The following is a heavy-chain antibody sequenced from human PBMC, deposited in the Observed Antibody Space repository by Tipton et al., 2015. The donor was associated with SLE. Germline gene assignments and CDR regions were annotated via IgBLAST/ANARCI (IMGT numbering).Heavy chain of an antibody. J-gene: IGHJ4*02. V-gene: IGHV4-59*12. CDR3: ASQNGAGYCSGGSCPGD. CDR2: IYYSGST. D-gene: IGHD2-15*01. CDR1: GGSISSYY. Sequence: LRLSCTVSGGSISSYYWSWIRQPPGKGLEWIGYIYYSGSTYYNPSLKSRVTISVDTSKNQFSLKLSSVTAADTAVYYCASQNGAGYCSGGSCPGDWGQGTLVTISS.